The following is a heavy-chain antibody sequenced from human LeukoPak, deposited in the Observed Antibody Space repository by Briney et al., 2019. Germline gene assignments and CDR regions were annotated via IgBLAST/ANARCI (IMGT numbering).Heavy chain of an antibody. CDR1: GGSFSGYY. Sequence: KPSETLSLTCAVYGGSFSGYYWSWIRQPPGKGLEWIGEINHSGSTNYNPSLKSRVTISVDTSKNQFSLKLSSVTAADTAVYYCARLAAVRTIPGYYYYYGMDVWGQGTTVTVSS. CDR3: ARLAAVRTIPGYYYYYGMDV. V-gene: IGHV4-34*01. D-gene: IGHD6-13*01. CDR2: INHSGST. J-gene: IGHJ6*02.